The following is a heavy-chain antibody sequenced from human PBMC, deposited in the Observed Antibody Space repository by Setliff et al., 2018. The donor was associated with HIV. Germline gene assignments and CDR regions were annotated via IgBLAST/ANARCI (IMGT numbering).Heavy chain of an antibody. V-gene: IGHV4-4*07. Sequence: PSETLSLTCTISGGSFGVYRWSWIRQSAGRGLEWIGLIDSSGTTDYKPSLKGRVAISVDTSRNQFSLRVTSVTAADTAVYFCARDRHSSGLGSYGPWGPGILVTVSS. D-gene: IGHD3-10*01. CDR3: ARDRHSSGLGSYGP. CDR2: IDSSGTT. CDR1: GGSFGVYR. J-gene: IGHJ5*02.